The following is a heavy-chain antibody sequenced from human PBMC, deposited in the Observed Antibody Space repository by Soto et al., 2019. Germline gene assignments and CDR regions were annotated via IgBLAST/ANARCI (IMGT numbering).Heavy chain of an antibody. D-gene: IGHD2-21*02. J-gene: IGHJ6*02. Sequence: EVQLLESGGGLVQPGGSLRLSCGVSGFTFSNYAMSWVRQAPGKGLEWASAINIGGDTTYYADSVKGRFTMSRDNSKNTLYLQMNSLRAEDTAVYYCAKLLVTQMPYYYYGLDVWGQGTTVTVSS. CDR2: INIGGDTT. CDR1: GFTFSNYA. V-gene: IGHV3-23*01. CDR3: AKLLVTQMPYYYYGLDV.